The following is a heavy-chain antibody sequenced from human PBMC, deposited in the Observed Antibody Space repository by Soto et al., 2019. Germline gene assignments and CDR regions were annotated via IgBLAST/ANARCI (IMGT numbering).Heavy chain of an antibody. CDR3: ARDRGDGGNSY. V-gene: IGHV1-69*08. Sequence: QVQLVQSGAEVKKPGSSVKVSCKASGGTFSSYTISWVRQAPGQGLEWMGRIIPILGIANYAQKFQGRVTITADKSTSTAYTELSSLRSDDTAVYYCARDRGDGGNSYWGQGTLVTVSS. D-gene: IGHD2-21*02. J-gene: IGHJ4*02. CDR2: IIPILGIA. CDR1: GGTFSSYT.